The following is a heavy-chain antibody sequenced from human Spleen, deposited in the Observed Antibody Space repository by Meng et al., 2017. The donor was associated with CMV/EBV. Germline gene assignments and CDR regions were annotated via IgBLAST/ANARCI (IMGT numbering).Heavy chain of an antibody. CDR2: IVPLLDVT. CDR1: GGIFTNYA. J-gene: IGHJ4*02. V-gene: IGHV1-69*10. D-gene: IGHD2-8*01. CDR3: ARDRTGLMVYGMGSFDY. Sequence: GGIFTNYACSWVRQAPGQGLEWMGGIVPLLDVTNYAQRFQGRVTITADKSTSTLYMELSSLRSDDTAVYYCARDRTGLMVYGMGSFDYWGQGTLVTVPQ.